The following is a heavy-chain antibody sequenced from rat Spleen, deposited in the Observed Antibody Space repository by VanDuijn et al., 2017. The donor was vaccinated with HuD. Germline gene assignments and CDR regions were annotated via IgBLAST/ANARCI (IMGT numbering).Heavy chain of an antibody. Sequence: EVQLVESGGGLVQPGRSLKLSCAASGLSFSNYDMAWVRQAPTKGLDWVATISYDGSTTYYRDSVKGRFTISRDDGKSTLYLEMDSLRSEDMATYYCTRGGYYRYWGQGVMVTVSS. D-gene: IGHD1-1*01. CDR2: ISYDGSTT. CDR1: GLSFSNYD. V-gene: IGHV5-29*01. CDR3: TRGGYYRY. J-gene: IGHJ2*01.